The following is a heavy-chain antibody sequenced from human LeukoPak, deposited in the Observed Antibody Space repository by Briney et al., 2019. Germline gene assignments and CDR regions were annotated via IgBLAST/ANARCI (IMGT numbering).Heavy chain of an antibody. Sequence: KPSETLSLTCAVYGGSFSGYYWSWIRQPPGKGLEWIGEINHSGSTNYNPSLKSRVTISVDTSKNQFSLKLSSVTAADTAVYYCARAHSSSWYKWNLNWFDPWGQGTLVTVSS. CDR2: INHSGST. J-gene: IGHJ5*02. V-gene: IGHV4-34*01. D-gene: IGHD6-13*01. CDR1: GGSFSGYY. CDR3: ARAHSSSWYKWNLNWFDP.